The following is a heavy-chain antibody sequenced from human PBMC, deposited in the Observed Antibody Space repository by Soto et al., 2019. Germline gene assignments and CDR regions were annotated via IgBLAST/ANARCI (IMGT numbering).Heavy chain of an antibody. Sequence: PSETLSLTCTVSGGSISSGGYYWSWIRQHPGKDLEWIGYIYYSGSTYYNPSLKSRVTISVDTSKNQFSLKLSSVTAADTAVYYCARGWNYGHWLDPWGQGTLVTVSS. CDR2: IYYSGST. CDR3: ARGWNYGHWLDP. D-gene: IGHD1-7*01. J-gene: IGHJ5*02. CDR1: GGSISSGGYY. V-gene: IGHV4-31*03.